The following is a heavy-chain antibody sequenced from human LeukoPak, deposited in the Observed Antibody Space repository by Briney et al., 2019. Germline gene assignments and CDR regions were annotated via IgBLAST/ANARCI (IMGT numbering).Heavy chain of an antibody. J-gene: IGHJ4*02. Sequence: GGSLRLSCAASGFSFSSYAMTWARQAPVKGLEWVSAISGGSTYYADSVKGRCTISRDNSKNTMYLQMNSLRAEDTAIYYCVKGSSSSRPYYFDYWGQGTLVTVSS. D-gene: IGHD2-2*01. CDR2: ISGGST. V-gene: IGHV3-23*01. CDR3: VKGSSSSRPYYFDY. CDR1: GFSFSSYA.